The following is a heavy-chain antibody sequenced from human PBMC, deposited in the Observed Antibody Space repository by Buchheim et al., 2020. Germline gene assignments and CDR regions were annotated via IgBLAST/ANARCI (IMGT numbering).Heavy chain of an antibody. CDR1: GITFSSYG. CDR2: ISYDGRKK. D-gene: IGHD2-15*01. CDR3: AKEACGGSCQQDYFDY. J-gene: IGHJ4*02. Sequence: QVQLVESGGGVVQPGRSLRLSCAASGITFSSYGMHWVRQAPAKGLEWVAVISYDGRKKYYADSVKGRFTISRDNSKNTLYLEMNSLRAEDTAVYYCAKEACGGSCQQDYFDYWGQGTL. V-gene: IGHV3-30*18.